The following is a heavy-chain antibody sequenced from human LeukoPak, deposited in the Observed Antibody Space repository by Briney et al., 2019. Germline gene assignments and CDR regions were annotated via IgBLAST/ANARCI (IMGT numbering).Heavy chain of an antibody. Sequence: SETLSLTCTVSGGSMNNRDYYWSWIRQPPGKGLEWLGYIYYSGSTYYNPSLKSRITISEDTPKNQFSLKLKSVTAADTAVYFCARNWRAAGWSNYYGMDVWGQGTTVIVSS. J-gene: IGHJ6*02. V-gene: IGHV4-30-4*01. CDR3: ARNWRAAGWSNYYGMDV. CDR1: GGSMNNRDYY. CDR2: IYYSGST. D-gene: IGHD1-1*01.